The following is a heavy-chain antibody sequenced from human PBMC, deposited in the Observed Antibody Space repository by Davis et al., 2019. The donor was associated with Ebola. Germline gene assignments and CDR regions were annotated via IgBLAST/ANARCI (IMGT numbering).Heavy chain of an antibody. V-gene: IGHV3-9*01. D-gene: IGHD3-3*01. J-gene: IGHJ4*02. CDR2: TSWCGASL. Sequence: SLTLSCTASGVSFADYVMPWVRHAPGTGVALVSGTSWCGASLGYADSVKGRFAIPRDNTKKSLYLQMNSLRAEDTAFYYCARDIGRQNDLGLFDYWGQGNLVAVSS. CDR1: GVSFADYV. CDR3: ARDIGRQNDLGLFDY.